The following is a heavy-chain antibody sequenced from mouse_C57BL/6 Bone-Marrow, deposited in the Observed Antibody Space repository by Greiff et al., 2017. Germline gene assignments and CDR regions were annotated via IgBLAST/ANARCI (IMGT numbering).Heavy chain of an antibody. Sequence: VQLQQSGAELVRPGASVKLSCTASGFNIKDYYMHWVKQRPEQGLEWIGRIDPEDGDTEYAPKFPGKATMTADTSSNTAYLQLISLPSEDTAVYYCTTFEMPYGNLRDYWGQGTTLTVSS. J-gene: IGHJ2*01. CDR1: GFNIKDYY. CDR2: IDPEDGDT. D-gene: IGHD2-1*01. V-gene: IGHV14-1*01. CDR3: TTFEMPYGNLRDY.